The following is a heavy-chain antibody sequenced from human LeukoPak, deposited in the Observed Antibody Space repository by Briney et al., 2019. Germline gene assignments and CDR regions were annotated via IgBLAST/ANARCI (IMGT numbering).Heavy chain of an antibody. J-gene: IGHJ4*02. D-gene: IGHD3-10*01. CDR1: GFTLSRHG. CDR2: IRYDGSNK. CDR3: AWDSDDYYGSGSYPRY. V-gene: IGHV3-30*02. Sequence: GGSLRLSCAASGFTLSRHGMHWVRQAPGKGLEWVAFIRYDGSNKFYADSVKGRFTISRDNSKNTLYLQMNSLRAEDTAVYYCAWDSDDYYGSGSYPRYWGQGTLVTVSS.